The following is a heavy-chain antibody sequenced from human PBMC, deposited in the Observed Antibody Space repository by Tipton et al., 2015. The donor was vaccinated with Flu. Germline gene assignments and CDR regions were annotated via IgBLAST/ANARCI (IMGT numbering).Heavy chain of an antibody. CDR1: GFTFSSYA. Sequence: SLRLSCAASGFTFSSYAMSWVRQAPGKGLEWVSAISGSGGSTYYADSVKGRFTISRDNSKNTLYLQMNSLRAEDTAVYYCAKDRSDYDFWSGYRTFSTDQYSYGMDVWGQGTTVTVSS. D-gene: IGHD3-3*01. V-gene: IGHV3-23*01. CDR3: AKDRSDYDFWSGYRTFSTDQYSYGMDV. CDR2: ISGSGGST. J-gene: IGHJ6*02.